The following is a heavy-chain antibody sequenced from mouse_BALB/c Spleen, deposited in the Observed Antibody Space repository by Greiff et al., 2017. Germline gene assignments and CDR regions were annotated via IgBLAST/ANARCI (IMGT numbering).Heavy chain of an antibody. CDR2: ISDGGSYT. Sequence: EVKVEESGGGLVQPGGSLKLSCAASGFTFSSYAMSWVRQTPEKRLEWVATISDGGSYTYYPDSVKGRFTISRDNAKNNLYLQMSSLKSEDTAMYYCAREDYRYDGFAYWGQGTLVTVSA. CDR3: AREDYRYDGFAY. CDR1: GFTFSSYA. D-gene: IGHD2-14*01. J-gene: IGHJ3*01. V-gene: IGHV5-9-2*01.